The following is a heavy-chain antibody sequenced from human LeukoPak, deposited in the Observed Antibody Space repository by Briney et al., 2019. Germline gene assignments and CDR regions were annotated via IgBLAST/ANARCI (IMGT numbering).Heavy chain of an antibody. CDR1: GFTFSSSA. Sequence: GSLRLSCAASGFTFSSSAMSWVRQAPGKGLEWVAAISDTGRLSYCADSVNGRFTISRDNSENIVYLQMNNLRAEDTAVYYCAGRVTGYSSGYVYWGQGTLVTVSS. CDR3: AGRVTGYSSGYVY. J-gene: IGHJ4*02. D-gene: IGHD5-18*01. CDR2: ISDTGRLS. V-gene: IGHV3-23*01.